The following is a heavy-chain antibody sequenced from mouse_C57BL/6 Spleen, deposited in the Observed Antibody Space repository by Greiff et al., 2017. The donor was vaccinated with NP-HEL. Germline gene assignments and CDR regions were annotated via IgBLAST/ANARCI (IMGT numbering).Heavy chain of an antibody. CDR1: GYTFTSYW. D-gene: IGHD2-4*01. CDR2: IDPNSGGT. J-gene: IGHJ4*01. CDR3: ARWGMIKGDYYAMDY. Sequence: QVQLQQPGAELVMPGASVKLSCKASGYTFTSYWMHWVKQRPGQGLEWIGEIDPNSGGTKYNEKFKSKATLTVDKPSSTAYMQLSSLTSEDSAVYYCARWGMIKGDYYAMDYWGQGTSVTVSS. V-gene: IGHV1-72*01.